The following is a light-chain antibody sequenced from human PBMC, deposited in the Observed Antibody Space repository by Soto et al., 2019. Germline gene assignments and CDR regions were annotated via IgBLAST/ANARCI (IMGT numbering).Light chain of an antibody. J-gene: IGKJ3*01. CDR3: QQYNNWPPFT. Sequence: EIVMTQSPATLSVSPGERVTLSCRASQSVSSSLAWYQQKPGQARRLLIYGASTKATGIPARFSGSGSGTEFTLTISSLQSEDFAVYYCQQYNNWPPFTFGPGTKVDIK. CDR2: GAS. CDR1: QSVSSS. V-gene: IGKV3-15*01.